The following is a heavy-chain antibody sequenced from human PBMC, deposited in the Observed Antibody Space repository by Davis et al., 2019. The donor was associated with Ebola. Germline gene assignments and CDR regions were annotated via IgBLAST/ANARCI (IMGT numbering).Heavy chain of an antibody. Sequence: GESLKISCKGSGYSFTSYWIGWVRQMPGKGLEWMGIIYPDDSDTIYSPSFQGQVTISADKSITTAYLQWSSLKASDTAMYYCARHPHRYSSVDFWGQGTLVTVSS. D-gene: IGHD3-16*02. J-gene: IGHJ4*02. V-gene: IGHV5-51*01. CDR3: ARHPHRYSSVDF. CDR1: GYSFTSYW. CDR2: IYPDDSDT.